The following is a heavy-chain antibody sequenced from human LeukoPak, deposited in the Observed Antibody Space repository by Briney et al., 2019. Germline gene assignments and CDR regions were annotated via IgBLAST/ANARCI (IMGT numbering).Heavy chain of an antibody. V-gene: IGHV4-59*01. D-gene: IGHD1-26*01. CDR3: AGEVSVGAIDY. Sequence: SETLSLTCTVSGGSISSYYWSWIRQPPGKGLEWIGYIYYSGSTNYNPSLKSRVTISVDTSKNQFSLKLSSVTAADTAVYYCAGEVSVGAIDYWGQGTLVTVSS. J-gene: IGHJ4*02. CDR1: GGSISSYY. CDR2: IYYSGST.